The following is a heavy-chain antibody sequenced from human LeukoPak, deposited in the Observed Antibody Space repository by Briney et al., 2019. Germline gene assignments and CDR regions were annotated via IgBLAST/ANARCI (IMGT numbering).Heavy chain of an antibody. V-gene: IGHV3-30*02. CDR1: GFTFSSYG. D-gene: IGHD4-17*01. CDR2: IRYDGSNK. Sequence: GGSLRLSCAASGFTFSSYGMHWVRQAPGKGLEWVAFIRYDGSNKYYADSVKGRFTISRDNSKNTLYLQMNSLRAEDTAVYYCAKENDYGDEGIDYWGQGTLVTVSS. J-gene: IGHJ4*02. CDR3: AKENDYGDEGIDY.